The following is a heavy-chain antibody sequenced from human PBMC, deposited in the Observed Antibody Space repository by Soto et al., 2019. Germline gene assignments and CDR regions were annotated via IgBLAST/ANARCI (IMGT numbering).Heavy chain of an antibody. Sequence: PGGSLRLSCAASGFTFSDYYMSWIRQAPGKGLEWVSYISSSGSTIYYADSVKGRFTISRDNAKNSLYLQMNSLRAEDTAVYYCARDQRGDQVLRYFDWLTQAANDAFDIWGQGTMVTVSS. J-gene: IGHJ3*02. CDR2: ISSSGSTI. CDR1: GFTFSDYY. CDR3: ARDQRGDQVLRYFDWLTQAANDAFDI. D-gene: IGHD3-9*01. V-gene: IGHV3-11*01.